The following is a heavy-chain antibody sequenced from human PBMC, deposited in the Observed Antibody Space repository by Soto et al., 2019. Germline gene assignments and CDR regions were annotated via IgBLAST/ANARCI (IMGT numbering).Heavy chain of an antibody. D-gene: IGHD3-9*01. V-gene: IGHV6-1*01. CDR1: GDSVSSNNNA. Sequence: VQLQQSGPGLVKPSQTLSLTCAISGDSVSSNNNAWNWIRQSPSRGLEWLGRTYDRSKWYNDYAVSVKSRITINPDTSMNQFSLQLRSVTPDDTAVYYCARASFDWSSLGSGDYDYYAMDVWGQGTTVTVSS. J-gene: IGHJ6*02. CDR3: ARASFDWSSLGSGDYDYYAMDV. CDR2: TYDRSKWYN.